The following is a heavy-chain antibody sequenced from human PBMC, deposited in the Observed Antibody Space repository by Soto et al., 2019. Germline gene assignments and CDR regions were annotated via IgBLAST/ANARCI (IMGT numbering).Heavy chain of an antibody. CDR2: MNPNSGNT. CDR1: GYTFTNYD. CDR3: ARGRSSYGDYVNWYFDL. J-gene: IGHJ2*01. Sequence: QVQLVQSGAEVKKPGASVKVSCKASGYTFTNYDINWVRQATGQGLEWMGCMNPNSGNTGHAQKFQGRVTMTRNTSISTAYMELSSLRSDDTAVYYCARGRSSYGDYVNWYFDLWGRGTLVTVSS. D-gene: IGHD4-17*01. V-gene: IGHV1-8*01.